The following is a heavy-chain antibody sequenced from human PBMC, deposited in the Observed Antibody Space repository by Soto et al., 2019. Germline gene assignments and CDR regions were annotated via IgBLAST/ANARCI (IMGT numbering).Heavy chain of an antibody. V-gene: IGHV5-10-1*01. CDR1: GYSFTSYW. CDR2: IDPSDSYT. D-gene: IGHD6-19*01. J-gene: IGHJ6*02. Sequence: PGESLKISCKGSGYSFTSYWISWVRQMPGKGLEWMGRIDPSDSYTNYSPSFQGHVTISAGKSISTAYLQWSSLKASDTAMYYCASPIIAVAGYYYYGMDVWGQGTTVTVSS. CDR3: ASPIIAVAGYYYYGMDV.